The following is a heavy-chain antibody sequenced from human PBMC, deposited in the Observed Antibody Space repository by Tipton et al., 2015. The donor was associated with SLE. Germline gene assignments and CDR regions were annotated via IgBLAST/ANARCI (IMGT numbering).Heavy chain of an antibody. V-gene: IGHV4-61*05. CDR1: GDSISSSSYY. CDR3: ARGGGDISSCQDFDR. Sequence: LSLTCIVSGDSISSSSYYWGWIRQAPGKGLEWVGCMRHSGTTNYNPSLKSRVTMSVDTSKNQLSLNLNSVTAADTAVYYCARGGGDISSCQDFDRWGQGTLVTVSS. CDR2: MRHSGTT. J-gene: IGHJ4*02. D-gene: IGHD6-13*01.